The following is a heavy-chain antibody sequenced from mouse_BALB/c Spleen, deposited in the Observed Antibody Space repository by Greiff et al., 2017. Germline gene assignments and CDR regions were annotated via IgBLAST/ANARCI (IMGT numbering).Heavy chain of an antibody. D-gene: IGHD2-3*01. J-gene: IGHJ2*01. CDR2: ISSGSSTI. Sequence: EVKLVESGGGLVQPGGSRKLSCAASGFTFSSFGMHWVRQAPEKGLEWVAYISSGSSTIYYADTVKGRFTISRDNPKNTLFLQMTSLRSEDTAMYYCARGEGSYDGYFDYWGQGTTLTVST. CDR1: GFTFSSFG. CDR3: ARGEGSYDGYFDY. V-gene: IGHV5-17*02.